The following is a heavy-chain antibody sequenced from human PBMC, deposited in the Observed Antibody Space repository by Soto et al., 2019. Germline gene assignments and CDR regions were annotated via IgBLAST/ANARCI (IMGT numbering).Heavy chain of an antibody. CDR2: SYYSGTT. Sequence: SETLSLTCTVSDGSVSSGGYYLSWIRQPPGMGLEWIGYSYYSGTTYSNPSLKRRVTISVDTSKNQFSLKLSSVTAADTAMYYCARAGPNLPFDYWGEGTLVTVSS. J-gene: IGHJ4*02. CDR1: DGSVSSGGYY. V-gene: IGHV4-31*03. CDR3: ARAGPNLPFDY.